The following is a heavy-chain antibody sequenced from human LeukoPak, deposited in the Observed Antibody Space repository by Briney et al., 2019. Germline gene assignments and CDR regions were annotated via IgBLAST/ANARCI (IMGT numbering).Heavy chain of an antibody. D-gene: IGHD3-22*01. V-gene: IGHV3-21*01. CDR1: GFTFSSYS. J-gene: IGHJ3*02. CDR2: ISSSSSYI. Sequence: GGSLRLSCAASGFTFSSYSMNWVRQAPGKGLEGVSSISSSSSYIYYADSVKGRFTISRDHAKNSLYLQMNSLRAEDTAVYYCARAQTYYYDSSRWDAFDIWGQGTMVTVSS. CDR3: ARAQTYYYDSSRWDAFDI.